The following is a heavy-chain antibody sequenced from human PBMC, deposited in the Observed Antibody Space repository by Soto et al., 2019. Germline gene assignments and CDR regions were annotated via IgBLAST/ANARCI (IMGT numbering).Heavy chain of an antibody. CDR3: AKATATGGGAFDI. J-gene: IGHJ3*02. V-gene: IGHV3-23*01. CDR1: GFTCSSYD. CDR2: ILVGGST. D-gene: IGHD2-8*02. Sequence: PXGSLRLSCAASGFTCSSYDMSWVRQAPGKGLEWVSTILVGGSTHYPDSVKGRSTISRDNSKNTVFLQMNSLTAGDTAVYYCAKATATGGGAFDICGQGTMVTVSS.